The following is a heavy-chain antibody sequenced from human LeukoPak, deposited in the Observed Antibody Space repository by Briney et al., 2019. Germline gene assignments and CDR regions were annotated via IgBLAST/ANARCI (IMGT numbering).Heavy chain of an antibody. Sequence: ASVKVSCKASGYTFTSYDINWVRQATGQGLEWMGWINPNSGNTGYAQKFQGRVTMTRNTPISTAYMELSSLRSEDTAVYYCARSPLYYDFWSGYYRPINYFDYWGQGTLVTVSS. CDR3: ARSPLYYDFWSGYYRPINYFDY. CDR2: INPNSGNT. CDR1: GYTFTSYD. J-gene: IGHJ4*02. D-gene: IGHD3-3*01. V-gene: IGHV1-8*01.